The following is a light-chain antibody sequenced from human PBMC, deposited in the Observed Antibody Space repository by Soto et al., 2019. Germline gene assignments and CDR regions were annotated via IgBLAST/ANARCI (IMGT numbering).Light chain of an antibody. CDR1: QSISYN. CDR2: GAS. V-gene: IGKV3-15*01. CDR3: QQYGSSPPT. Sequence: EIVMRPSPDTLFVSQAESATLSCRASQSISYNLAWYQQKPGQPPRLLIYGASNRATGIPARFSGSGSGTDFTLTISRLQPEDFAVYYCQQYGSSPPTFGQGTKVDIK. J-gene: IGKJ1*01.